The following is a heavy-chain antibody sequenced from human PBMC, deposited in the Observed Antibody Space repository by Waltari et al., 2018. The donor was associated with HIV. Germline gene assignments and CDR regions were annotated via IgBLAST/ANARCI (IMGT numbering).Heavy chain of an antibody. Sequence: VQLVQSGAQVKEPGDSVKVSCRASGSNFNSFYLNWVRQAPGQGLQWVGVINPFSGGTNYAQKFRGRVTLTRDTSIDTSFMELTGLGSDDTAVYYCAKTYYGPTSYYNVGAFDVWGQGTMVSVSS. CDR1: GSNFNSFY. J-gene: IGHJ3*01. CDR2: INPFSGGT. V-gene: IGHV1-2*02. D-gene: IGHD3-10*01. CDR3: AKTYYGPTSYYNVGAFDV.